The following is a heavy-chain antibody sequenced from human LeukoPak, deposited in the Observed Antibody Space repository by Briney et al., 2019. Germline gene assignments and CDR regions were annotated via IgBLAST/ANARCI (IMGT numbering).Heavy chain of an antibody. CDR2: ISGGSTHT. D-gene: IGHD6-13*01. J-gene: IGHJ4*02. V-gene: IGHV3-23*01. CDR1: GFTFSSYA. CDR3: AKHRADSSSTIVD. Sequence: GGSLRLSCAASGFTFSSYAMSWVRQAPGKGLEWVSGISGGSTHTYYADSVKGRFTISRDNSNPTLSLQMSSLRADDTAVYYCAKHRADSSSTIVDWGQGTLVTVSS.